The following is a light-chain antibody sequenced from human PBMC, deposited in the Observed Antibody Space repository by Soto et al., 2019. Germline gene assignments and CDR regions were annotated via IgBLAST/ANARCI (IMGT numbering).Light chain of an antibody. CDR3: QSYNNAPQIT. CDR1: QGITNF. Sequence: DIQMTQSPSFLSASVGDRVTITCRTSQGITNFLAWYQQKPGKAPKLLIYSASITQFGVPPRFSGSGSGTAFPLPTNGLQQEDVVSYYCQSYNNAPQITFGPGTKVDIK. V-gene: IGKV1-27*01. CDR2: SAS. J-gene: IGKJ3*01.